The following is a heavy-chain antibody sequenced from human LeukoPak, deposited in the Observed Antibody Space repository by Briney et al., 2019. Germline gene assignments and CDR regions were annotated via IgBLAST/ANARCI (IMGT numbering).Heavy chain of an antibody. Sequence: GASVKVSCKASGYTFTSYAISWVRQAPGRGLEWMGWISAYNGNTNYAQKLQGRVTMTTDTSTSTAYMELRSLRSDDTAVYYCARENQQLNAFDIWGQGTMVTVSS. CDR2: ISAYNGNT. CDR1: GYTFTSYA. V-gene: IGHV1-18*01. J-gene: IGHJ3*02. D-gene: IGHD6-13*01. CDR3: ARENQQLNAFDI.